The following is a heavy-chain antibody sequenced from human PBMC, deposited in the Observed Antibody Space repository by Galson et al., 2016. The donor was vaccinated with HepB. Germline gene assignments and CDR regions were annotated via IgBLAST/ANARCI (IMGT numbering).Heavy chain of an antibody. D-gene: IGHD2-21*01. J-gene: IGHJ5*02. CDR3: ARAIYCNVGDCYSRDWFDP. CDR1: GFALSSSEVG. V-gene: IGHV2-5*02. CDR2: IYGDDDK. Sequence: PALVKPTQTLTLTCTFSGFALSSSEVGVGWIRQPPGEALEWLALIYGDDDKRYSPSLKSRLAITKDASKNQVVLTMTNMDPVDTGTYYCARAIYCNVGDCYSRDWFDPWGQGTLVSVSS.